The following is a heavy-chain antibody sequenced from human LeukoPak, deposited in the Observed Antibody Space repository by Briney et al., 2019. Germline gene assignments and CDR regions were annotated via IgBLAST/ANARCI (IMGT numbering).Heavy chain of an antibody. Sequence: SVKVSCKASGGTFSSYAISWVRQAPGQGLEWMGRIIPILGIANYAQKFQGRVTITADKSTSTAYMELSSLRSEDTAAYYCAAGIMITFGGVLLEAFDIWGQGTMVTVSS. CDR1: GGTFSSYA. D-gene: IGHD3-16*01. CDR3: AAGIMITFGGVLLEAFDI. J-gene: IGHJ3*02. CDR2: IIPILGIA. V-gene: IGHV1-69*04.